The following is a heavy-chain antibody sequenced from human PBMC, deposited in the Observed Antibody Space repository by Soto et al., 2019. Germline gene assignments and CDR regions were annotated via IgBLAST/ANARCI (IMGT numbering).Heavy chain of an antibody. CDR3: ARSGQPVFWWAAIDY. CDR2: ISSSSSTI. Sequence: GGSLRLSCPASGFTCSRYSLNWVRQGPGKGLEWVSYISSSSSTIYYADSVKGRFTISRDNAKNSLYLPMNSLRDEDTAVYYCARSGQPVFWWAAIDYWGQGTLVTVS. CDR1: GFTCSRYS. V-gene: IGHV3-48*02. J-gene: IGHJ4*02. D-gene: IGHD6-6*01.